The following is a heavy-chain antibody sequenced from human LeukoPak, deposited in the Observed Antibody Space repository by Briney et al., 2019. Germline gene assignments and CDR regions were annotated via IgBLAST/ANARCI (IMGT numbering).Heavy chain of an antibody. D-gene: IGHD2-15*01. CDR1: GYTFNSYG. CDR2: ISVYNGNT. CDR3: ARSISLGYCSGGSCYNWFDP. V-gene: IGHV1-18*01. J-gene: IGHJ5*02. Sequence: ASVKVSCKASGYTFNSYGISWVRQAPGQGLEWMGWISVYNGNTNYAQKFQGRVTMTRNTSISTAYMELSSLRSEDTAVYYCARSISLGYCSGGSCYNWFDPWGQGTLVTVSS.